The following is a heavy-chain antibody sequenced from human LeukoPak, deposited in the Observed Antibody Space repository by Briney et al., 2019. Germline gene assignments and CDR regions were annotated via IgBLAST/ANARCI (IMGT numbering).Heavy chain of an antibody. CDR1: GYAFTSYD. V-gene: IGHV1-8*01. D-gene: IGHD6-6*01. CDR2: MNPNSGNT. CDR3: ARGAWTSSFDY. J-gene: IGHJ4*02. Sequence: GASVKVSCKASGYAFTSYDINWVRQATRQGLEWMGWMNPNSGNTDYAQKFQGRVAMTRDTSTSTVYMELSSLRSEDTAVYYCARGAWTSSFDYWGQGTLVTVSS.